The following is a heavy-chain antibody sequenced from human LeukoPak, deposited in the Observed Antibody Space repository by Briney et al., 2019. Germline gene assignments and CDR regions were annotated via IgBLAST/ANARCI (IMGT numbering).Heavy chain of an antibody. J-gene: IGHJ6*03. V-gene: IGHV5-51*01. CDR2: IYTGDSDT. Sequence: SWQISAQASGSPFTSYWIGWAGNLPGKGLDWMGIIYTGDSDTRYSPSFKGQVTIAADKSISTAYLQWSSRKASDTAMDYCERAGTRAYYYRDVWGKGTTVTVSS. CDR3: ERAGTRAYYYRDV. CDR1: GSPFTSYW.